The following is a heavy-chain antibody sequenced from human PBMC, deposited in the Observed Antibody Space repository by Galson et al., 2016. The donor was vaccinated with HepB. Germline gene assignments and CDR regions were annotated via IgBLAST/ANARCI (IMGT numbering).Heavy chain of an antibody. Sequence: SLRLSCAASGFTFSSYGMHWVRQAPGKGLEWVALISYDGSNKYYADSLKGRFTISRDNSKNTLDLQMNSLRAEDTAVYYCAKDLNKYLRSGLFEYWGQGTLVSVSS. CDR3: AKDLNKYLRSGLFEY. CDR2: ISYDGSNK. J-gene: IGHJ4*02. V-gene: IGHV3-30*18. D-gene: IGHD5-12*01. CDR1: GFTFSSYG.